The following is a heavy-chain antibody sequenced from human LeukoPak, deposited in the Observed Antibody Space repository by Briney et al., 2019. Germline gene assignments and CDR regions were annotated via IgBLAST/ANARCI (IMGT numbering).Heavy chain of an antibody. CDR1: GGSISNYY. CDR3: ARGGSSWQSFDF. Sequence: SGTLSLTCTVYGGSISNYYWSWIRQPAGKGLEWIGRIYASGSTNYNPSLKSRVTMSVDTSKNQFSLKLTSGTAADTAVYYCARGGSSWQSFDFWGQGTLVTVSS. D-gene: IGHD6-13*01. J-gene: IGHJ4*02. V-gene: IGHV4-4*07. CDR2: IYASGST.